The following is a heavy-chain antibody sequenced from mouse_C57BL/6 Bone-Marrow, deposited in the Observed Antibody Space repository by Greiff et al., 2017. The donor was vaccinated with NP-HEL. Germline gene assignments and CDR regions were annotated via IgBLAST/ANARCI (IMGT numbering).Heavy chain of an antibody. J-gene: IGHJ2*01. Sequence: QVQLQQSGAELVRPGTSVKMSCKASGYTFTNYWIGWAKQRPGHGLEWIGDIYPGGGYTNYNEKFKGKATLTADKSSSTAYMQFSSLTSEDSAIYYCARGEENYGSSPYFDYWGQGTTLTVSS. D-gene: IGHD1-1*01. CDR2: IYPGGGYT. CDR3: ARGEENYGSSPYFDY. V-gene: IGHV1-63*01. CDR1: GYTFTNYW.